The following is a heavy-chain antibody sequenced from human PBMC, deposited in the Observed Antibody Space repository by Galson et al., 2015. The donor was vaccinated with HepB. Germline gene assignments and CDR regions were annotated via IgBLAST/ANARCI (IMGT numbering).Heavy chain of an antibody. CDR3: ARDGLMVRYYGSGSYIDY. J-gene: IGHJ4*02. V-gene: IGHV7-4-1*02. CDR1: GYTFTSYA. Sequence: SVKVSCKASGYTFTSYAMNWVRQAPGQGLEWMGWINTNTGNPTYAQGFTGRFVFSLDTSVSTAYLQISSLKAEDTAVYYCARDGLMVRYYGSGSYIDYWGQGTLVTVSS. CDR2: INTNTGNP. D-gene: IGHD3-10*01.